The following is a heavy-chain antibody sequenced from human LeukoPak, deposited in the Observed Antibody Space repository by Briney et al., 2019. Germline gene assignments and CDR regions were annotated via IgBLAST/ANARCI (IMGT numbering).Heavy chain of an antibody. D-gene: IGHD6-19*01. CDR1: GGSISSSSYY. CDR3: ARDSGYSSGPPDY. V-gene: IGHV4-39*07. Sequence: SETLSLTCTVSGGSISSSSYYWGWIRQPPGKGLEWIGSIYYSGSTYYNPSLKSRVTISVDTSKNQFSLKLSSVTAADTAVYYCARDSGYSSGPPDYWGQGTLVTVSS. CDR2: IYYSGST. J-gene: IGHJ4*02.